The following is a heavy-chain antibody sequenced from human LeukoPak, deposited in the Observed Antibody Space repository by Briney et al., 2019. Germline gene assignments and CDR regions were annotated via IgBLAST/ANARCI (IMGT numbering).Heavy chain of an antibody. Sequence: APLKVSPKASGYAFTSSGLSWVRQAPGQGLQWMGWISAYNGDTNYAQKVRDRVSMTTDTSTSTAHMELRSLRSDDTAIYYCARVLGAVSGGYYYYGMDVWGQGTTVTVSS. CDR2: ISAYNGDT. D-gene: IGHD3-16*01. CDR1: GYAFTSSG. CDR3: ARVLGAVSGGYYYYGMDV. V-gene: IGHV1-18*01. J-gene: IGHJ6*02.